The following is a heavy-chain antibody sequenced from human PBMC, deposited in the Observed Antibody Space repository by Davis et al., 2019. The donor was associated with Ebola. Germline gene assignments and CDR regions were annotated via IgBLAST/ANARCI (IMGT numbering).Heavy chain of an antibody. Sequence: ASVKVSCKASGYTLTDYNMHWVRQAPGQGLEWFGRIISNSGGTNYAQKFQGRVTMTRDTSISTAYMELSSLRSDDTAVYYCARGHNFGFEFWGQGALVTVSS. CDR2: IISNSGGT. J-gene: IGHJ4*02. D-gene: IGHD1-1*01. CDR3: ARGHNFGFEF. CDR1: GYTLTDYN. V-gene: IGHV1-2*06.